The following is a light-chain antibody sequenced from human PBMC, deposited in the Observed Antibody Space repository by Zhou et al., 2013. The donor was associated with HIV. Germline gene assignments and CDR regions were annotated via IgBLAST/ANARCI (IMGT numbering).Light chain of an antibody. CDR3: QQYNNWPGYT. CDR1: QSVSSN. V-gene: IGKV3-15*01. Sequence: EIVMTQSPATLSVSPGERATLSCRASQSVSSNLAWYQQKPGQVPRVLIYGASTRATGIPARFSGRGSGTEFTLTINSMQSEDFAVYYCQQYNNWPGYTFGQGTKLDIK. J-gene: IGKJ2*01. CDR2: GAS.